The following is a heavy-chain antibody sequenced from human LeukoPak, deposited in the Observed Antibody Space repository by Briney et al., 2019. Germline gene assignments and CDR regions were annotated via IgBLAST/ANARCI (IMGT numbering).Heavy chain of an antibody. CDR3: ARSRVRGVLGDAFDI. V-gene: IGHV5-51*01. CDR1: GYSFTSYW. CDR2: IYPGDSDT. Sequence: GESLKISCKGSGYSFTSYWIGWVRQMPGKGLEWMGIIYPGDSDTRYSPSFQGQVTISADKSISTAYLQWSSLKASDTAMYYCARSRVRGVLGDAFDIWGQGTMVTVSS. J-gene: IGHJ3*02. D-gene: IGHD3-10*01.